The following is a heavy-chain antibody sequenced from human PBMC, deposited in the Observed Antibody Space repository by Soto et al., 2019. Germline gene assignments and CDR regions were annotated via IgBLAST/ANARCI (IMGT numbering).Heavy chain of an antibody. J-gene: IGHJ6*02. V-gene: IGHV3-23*01. CDR3: AGVQCTGGSCFSSYYYYYGMDV. CDR1: GFTFTSYA. D-gene: IGHD2-15*01. Sequence: TGGSLRLSCAASGFTFTSYAMIWVRQAPGKGLEWVSAISGSGGSTYYADSVKGRFTISRDNSKNTVYLQMNSLRAEDTAVYYCAGVQCTGGSCFSSYYYYYGMDVWGQTTTVTVSS. CDR2: ISGSGGST.